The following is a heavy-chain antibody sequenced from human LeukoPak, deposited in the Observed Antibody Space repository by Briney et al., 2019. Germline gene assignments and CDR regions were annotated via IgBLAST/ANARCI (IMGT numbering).Heavy chain of an antibody. CDR2: IYYSGST. D-gene: IGHD3-16*02. Sequence: SETLSLTCTVSGGSISSSSYYWGWIRQPPGKGLEWIGSIYYSGSTYYNPSLKSRVTISVDTSKNQFSLKLSSVTAADTAVYYCARAFYDYVWGSYRYTGYFDYWGHGSLVTVSS. V-gene: IGHV4-39*07. CDR1: GGSISSSSYY. J-gene: IGHJ4*01. CDR3: ARAFYDYVWGSYRYTGYFDY.